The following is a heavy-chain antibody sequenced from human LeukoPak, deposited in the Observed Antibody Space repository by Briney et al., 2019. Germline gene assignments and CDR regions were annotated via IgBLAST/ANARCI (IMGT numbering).Heavy chain of an antibody. CDR1: GGSISTSAYY. J-gene: IGHJ4*02. D-gene: IGHD3-9*01. V-gene: IGHV4-39*01. Sequence: SETLSLTCIVSGGSISTSAYYWGWIRQPPGEGLQWIGSIYYSGNTYYKSSLKSRVTISVDTSTSQFSLRLSSVTAADTAVYYCARQHYDILTGYFNTLYYFDYWGQGTLVTVSS. CDR2: IYYSGNT. CDR3: ARQHYDILTGYFNTLYYFDY.